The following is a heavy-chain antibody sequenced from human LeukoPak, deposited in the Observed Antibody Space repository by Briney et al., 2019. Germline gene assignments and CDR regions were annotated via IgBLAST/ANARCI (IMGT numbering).Heavy chain of an antibody. Sequence: PSQTLSLTCAVSGGSISSGGYSWSWIRQPPGKGLEWIGYIYHSGNTYYNPSLKSRVTISVDRSKSQFSLKLSSVTAADTAVYYCARGFAYCSGGSCPPDAFDIWGQGTMVTVSS. CDR2: IYHSGNT. V-gene: IGHV4-30-2*01. D-gene: IGHD2-15*01. CDR1: GGSISSGGYS. CDR3: ARGFAYCSGGSCPPDAFDI. J-gene: IGHJ3*02.